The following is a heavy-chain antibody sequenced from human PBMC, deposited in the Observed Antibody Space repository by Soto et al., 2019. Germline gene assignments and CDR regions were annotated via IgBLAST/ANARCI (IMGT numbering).Heavy chain of an antibody. D-gene: IGHD2-2*01. CDR2: IYSGGST. J-gene: IGHJ6*02. V-gene: IGHV4-61*01. Sequence: SETLSLTCTVSGGFVNSDTHSWSWIRQTPGKRLEWIGFIYSGGSTKNPSLRGRVTMSVDTPKNQFSLKLRSVIVADTAVYHCARFVRSCSATTCSTRADVWGQGITVTVSS. CDR1: GGFVNSDTHS. CDR3: ARFVRSCSATTCSTRADV.